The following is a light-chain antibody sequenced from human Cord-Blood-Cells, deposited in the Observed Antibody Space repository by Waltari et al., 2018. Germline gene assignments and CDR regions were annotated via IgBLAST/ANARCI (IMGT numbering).Light chain of an antibody. V-gene: IGKV3-20*01. Sequence: EIVLTQPPASLSLSPGARATRPFRVSQRVSNSYLARYLQKPGQAPRLLIYGASSRAAGMPDRFSGSGSGTDFTLTISRVEPEDVAVYYCQQYGSSPITFGQGTRLEIK. J-gene: IGKJ5*01. CDR1: QRVSNSY. CDR2: GAS. CDR3: QQYGSSPIT.